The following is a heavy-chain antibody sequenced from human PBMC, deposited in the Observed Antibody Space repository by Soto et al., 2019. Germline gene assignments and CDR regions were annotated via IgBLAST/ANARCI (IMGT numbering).Heavy chain of an antibody. CDR1: GGSISSYY. V-gene: IGHV4-59*01. CDR3: ARSQTTVTSYDY. D-gene: IGHD4-17*01. J-gene: IGHJ4*02. CDR2: IYYSGST. Sequence: PSETLSLTCTVSGGSISSYYWSWIRQPPGKGLEWIGYIYYSGSTNYNPSLKSRVTISVDTSKNQFSLKLTSVTAADTAVYYCARSQTTVTSYDYWGRGTLVTVSS.